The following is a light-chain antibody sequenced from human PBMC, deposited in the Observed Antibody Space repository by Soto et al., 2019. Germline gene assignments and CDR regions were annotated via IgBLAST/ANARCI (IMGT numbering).Light chain of an antibody. CDR1: TSNIGSNT. V-gene: IGLV1-44*01. CDR3: AAWDDSLSGYV. Sequence: QSFLTQPPSASGTPGQRVTIACSGSTSNIGSNTVNWYQQLPGTAPKLLIYSNNQRPSGVPDRFSGSKSGTSASLAISGLQSEDEADYYCAAWDDSLSGYVFGTGTKVTVL. CDR2: SNN. J-gene: IGLJ1*01.